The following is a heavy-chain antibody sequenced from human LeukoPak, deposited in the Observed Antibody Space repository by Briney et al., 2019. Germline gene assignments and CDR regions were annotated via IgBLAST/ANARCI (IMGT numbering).Heavy chain of an antibody. Sequence: SETLSLTCAVSGVSISSGWWWSWVRQSPGKGLEWIGEIHHSGSTNYNPSLKSRLTISMDKSKNHFSLMLTSVIAADTAVYYCARNGYYSADYWGQGTLVTVSS. V-gene: IGHV4-4*02. CDR1: GVSISSGWW. CDR2: IHHSGST. J-gene: IGHJ4*02. CDR3: ARNGYYSADY. D-gene: IGHD4-17*01.